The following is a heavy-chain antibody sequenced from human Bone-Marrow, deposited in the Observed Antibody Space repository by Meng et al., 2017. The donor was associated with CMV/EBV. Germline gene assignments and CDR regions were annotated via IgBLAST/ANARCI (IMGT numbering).Heavy chain of an antibody. Sequence: SETLSLTCTVSGGSISSSSYYWGWIRQPPGKGLEWIGSIYYSGSTYYNPSLKSRVTISVDTSKNQFSLKLSSVTAADTAVYYCARRGYCTNISCPDWFDPWGQGTLVTVSS. J-gene: IGHJ5*02. V-gene: IGHV4-39*07. CDR1: GGSISSSSYY. D-gene: IGHD2-2*01. CDR3: ARRGYCTNISCPDWFDP. CDR2: IYYSGST.